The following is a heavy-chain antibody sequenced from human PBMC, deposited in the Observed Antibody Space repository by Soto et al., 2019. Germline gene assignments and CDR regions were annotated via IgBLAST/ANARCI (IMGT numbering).Heavy chain of an antibody. D-gene: IGHD2-2*01. Sequence: QLQLQESGPGLVKPSETLSLTCTVSGGSISSSSYYWGWIRQPPGKALEWIGSIYYSGSTYYNPPPKSRVTISVDTSKNQFSLKLSSVTAADTAVYYCATDIVVVPAANDYWGQGTLVTVSS. V-gene: IGHV4-39*01. CDR2: IYYSGST. J-gene: IGHJ4*02. CDR3: ATDIVVVPAANDY. CDR1: GGSISSSSYY.